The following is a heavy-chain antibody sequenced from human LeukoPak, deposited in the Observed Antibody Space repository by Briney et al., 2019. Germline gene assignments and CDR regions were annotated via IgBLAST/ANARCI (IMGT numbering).Heavy chain of an antibody. CDR2: IYYSGST. CDR3: ARPAVFGDAFDI. CDR1: GGSISSYY. V-gene: IGHV4-59*01. D-gene: IGHD2-2*01. Sequence: PSETLSLTCTVSGGSISSYYWSWIRQPPGKGLEWIGYIYYSGSTNYNPSLKSRVTISVDTSKNQFSLKLSSVTAADTAVYYCARPAVFGDAFDIWGQGTMVTVSS. J-gene: IGHJ3*02.